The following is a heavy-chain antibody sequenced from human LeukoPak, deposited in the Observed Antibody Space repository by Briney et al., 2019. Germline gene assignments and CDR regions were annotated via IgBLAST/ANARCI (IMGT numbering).Heavy chain of an antibody. Sequence: ASVKVSCKASGYTFTSYDINWVRQATGQGLEWMGWMNPNSGNTGYAQKFQGRVTMTRNTSISTAYMELSSLRSEDTAVYYCARGQRITIFGVVIMNYYGMDVWGRGTTVTVSS. CDR1: GYTFTSYD. V-gene: IGHV1-8*01. D-gene: IGHD3-3*01. CDR2: MNPNSGNT. CDR3: ARGQRITIFGVVIMNYYGMDV. J-gene: IGHJ6*02.